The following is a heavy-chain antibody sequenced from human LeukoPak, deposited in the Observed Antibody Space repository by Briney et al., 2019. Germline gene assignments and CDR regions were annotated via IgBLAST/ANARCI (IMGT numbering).Heavy chain of an antibody. CDR1: GYTFTSYA. V-gene: IGHV7-4-1*02. CDR2: INTNTGNP. Sequence: ASVKVSCKASGYTFTSYAMNWVRQAPGQGLEWMGWINTNTGNPTYAQGFTGRFVFSLDTSVSTAYLQISSLKAEDTAVYYCARDLGINHLAHYDAFDIWGQGTMVTVSS. D-gene: IGHD3-10*01. CDR3: ARDLGINHLAHYDAFDI. J-gene: IGHJ3*02.